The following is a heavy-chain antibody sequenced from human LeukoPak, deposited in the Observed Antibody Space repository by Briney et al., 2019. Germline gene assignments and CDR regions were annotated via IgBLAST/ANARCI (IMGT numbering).Heavy chain of an antibody. J-gene: IGHJ2*01. V-gene: IGHV4-39*01. CDR2: IYYSGST. CDR1: GGSISSSSYC. Sequence: PSETLSLTCTVSGGSISSSSYCWGWIRQPPGKGLEWIGSIYYSGSTYYNPSLKSRVTISVDTSKNQFSLKLSSVTAADTAVYYCARSLIVVVTAAWYFDLWGRGTLVTVSS. CDR3: ARSLIVVVTAAWYFDL. D-gene: IGHD2-21*02.